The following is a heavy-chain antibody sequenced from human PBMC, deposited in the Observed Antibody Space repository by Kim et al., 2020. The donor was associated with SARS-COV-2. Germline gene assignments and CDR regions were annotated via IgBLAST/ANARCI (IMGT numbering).Heavy chain of an antibody. J-gene: IGHJ3*02. Sequence: GGSLRLSCAASGFTFSSYAMSWVRQAPGKGLEWVSSIGGSAGSTYYADSVKGRFTISRDNSKNTLYLQMNSLRAEDTAAYYCAKNMVRGVIRPRAFDIWGQGTMVTVSS. D-gene: IGHD3-10*01. CDR2: IGGSAGST. V-gene: IGHV3-23*01. CDR1: GFTFSSYA. CDR3: AKNMVRGVIRPRAFDI.